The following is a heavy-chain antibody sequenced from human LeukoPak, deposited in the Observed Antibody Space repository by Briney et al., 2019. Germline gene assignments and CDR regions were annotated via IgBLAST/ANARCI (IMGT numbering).Heavy chain of an antibody. J-gene: IGHJ4*02. CDR1: GGSVSINSYY. D-gene: IGHD5-18*01. V-gene: IGHV4-39*02. Sequence: PSETLSLTCTVSGGSVSINSYYWGWIRQPPGKGLEWIGNIYYSGITYYNPSLKSRVTISVDTSKNQFSLKLSSVTAADTAVYYCAREVGRGHTFGSNYWGQGTLVTASS. CDR2: IYYSGIT. CDR3: AREVGRGHTFGSNY.